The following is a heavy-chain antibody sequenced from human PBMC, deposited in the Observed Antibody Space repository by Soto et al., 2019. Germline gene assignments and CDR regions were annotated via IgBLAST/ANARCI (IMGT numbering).Heavy chain of an antibody. V-gene: IGHV3-23*01. CDR3: AKGTIFGVVRPYYFDY. CDR1: GFTFSSYA. Sequence: GGSLRLSCAASGFTFSSYAMSWVRQAPGKGLEWVSAISGSGGSTYYADSVKGRFTISRDNSKNTLYLQMNSLRAEDTAVYYCAKGTIFGVVRPYYFDYWGQGTLVTVSS. J-gene: IGHJ4*02. D-gene: IGHD3-3*01. CDR2: ISGSGGST.